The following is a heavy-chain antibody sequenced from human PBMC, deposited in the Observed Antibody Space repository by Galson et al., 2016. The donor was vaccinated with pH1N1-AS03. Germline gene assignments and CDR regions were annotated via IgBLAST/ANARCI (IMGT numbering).Heavy chain of an antibody. CDR3: ARDPRGPCSSASCPTTDYFGMDV. V-gene: IGHV1-2*04. CDR2: INPNNGVT. J-gene: IGHJ6*02. Sequence: SVKVSCKASGYIFTDFYVHWVRQAPGQGLEWMGWINPNNGVTNYAQKFQAWVTMTGDTSISTAYMELYGLKSDDTAVYYCARDPRGPCSSASCPTTDYFGMDVWGQGTTVIVSS. D-gene: IGHD1-26*01. CDR1: GYIFTDFY.